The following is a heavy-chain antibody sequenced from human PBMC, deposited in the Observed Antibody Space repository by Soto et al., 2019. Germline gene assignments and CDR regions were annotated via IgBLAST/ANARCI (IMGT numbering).Heavy chain of an antibody. CDR2: ISSTSGTI. J-gene: IGHJ6*02. Sequence: EGQLVESGGNLVRPGGSLRLSCEASGFVFSTYSMNGVRQAPGKGLEWISYISSTSGTIYYADSVKGRFTIFGDNAKNSLFLQMNGLRDDDTAVYYCANQKIRFSVAGTLYGLGVWGQGTTVTVSS. V-gene: IGHV3-48*02. CDR1: GFVFSTYS. D-gene: IGHD6-19*01. CDR3: ANQKIRFSVAGTLYGLGV.